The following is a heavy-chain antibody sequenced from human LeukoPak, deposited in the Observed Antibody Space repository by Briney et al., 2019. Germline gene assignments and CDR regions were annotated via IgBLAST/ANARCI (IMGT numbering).Heavy chain of an antibody. J-gene: IGHJ4*02. CDR1: GFTFSSYW. CDR2: ISSSSSYI. V-gene: IGHV3-21*01. CDR3: ARGTVTRFDY. Sequence: GGSLRLSCAASGFTFSSYWMSWVRQAPGKGLEWVSSISSSSSYIYYADSLKGRFTISRDNAKNSLYLQLNSLRAEDTAVYYCARGTVTRFDYWGQGTLVTVSS. D-gene: IGHD4-17*01.